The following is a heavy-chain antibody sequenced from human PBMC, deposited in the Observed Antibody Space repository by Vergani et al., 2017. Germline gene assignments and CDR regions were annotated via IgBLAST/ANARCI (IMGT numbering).Heavy chain of an antibody. J-gene: IGHJ5*02. Sequence: EVQLVESGGGLVQPGGSLGLSCAASGFNFSTYTMNWVRQAPGKGLEWISSVTSDGRRQTYADSVKGRFTISRDSGKNSLHLQMNSLRPEDTAVYYCVRGGRGDHGDFWSRLGPWGQGTRVIVSS. CDR1: GFNFSTYT. CDR2: VTSDGRRQ. D-gene: IGHD3-3*01. V-gene: IGHV3-48*01. CDR3: VRGGRGDHGDFWSRLGP.